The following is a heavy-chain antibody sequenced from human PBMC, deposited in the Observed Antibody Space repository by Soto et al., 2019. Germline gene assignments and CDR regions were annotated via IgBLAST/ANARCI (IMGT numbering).Heavy chain of an antibody. V-gene: IGHV3-30*18. CDR1: GFTFSRYG. CDR2: ISYDGSNK. D-gene: IGHD2-15*01. CDR3: AKDASGETWYFDL. J-gene: IGHJ2*01. Sequence: QVQLVESGGGVVQPGRSLRLSCAASGFTFSRYGMHWVRQAPGKGLEWVAVISYDGSNKYYADSVKGQFTISRDNSKNTLYLQMNSLRAEDTAVYYCAKDASGETWYFDLWGRGTLVTVSS.